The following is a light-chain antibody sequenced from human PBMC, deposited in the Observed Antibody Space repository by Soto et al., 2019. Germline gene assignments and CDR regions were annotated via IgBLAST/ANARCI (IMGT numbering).Light chain of an antibody. Sequence: EIVLTQSPATLYLSPGERATLSCRASQSVSSYLAWYQQKPGQAHRLLIYDASNRATGIPARFSGSGSGTDFTLTISSLEPEDFAGYYCQQRSNWPRVTFGGGTKVEIK. J-gene: IGKJ4*01. V-gene: IGKV3-11*01. CDR3: QQRSNWPRVT. CDR2: DAS. CDR1: QSVSSY.